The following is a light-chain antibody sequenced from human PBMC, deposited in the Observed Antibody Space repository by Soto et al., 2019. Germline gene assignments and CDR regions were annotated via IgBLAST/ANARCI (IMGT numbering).Light chain of an antibody. CDR3: SSYASTTLLV. V-gene: IGLV2-14*03. CDR2: DVS. J-gene: IGLJ2*01. CDR1: SSDVGGFNY. Sequence: QSALTQPASVSGSPGQSITISCTGTSSDVGGFNYVSWYQHHPGKAPKIMIYDVSNRPSGVSDRFSGSKSGNTASLTISGLQAEDEAYYYCSSYASTTLLVFGGGTKVTVL.